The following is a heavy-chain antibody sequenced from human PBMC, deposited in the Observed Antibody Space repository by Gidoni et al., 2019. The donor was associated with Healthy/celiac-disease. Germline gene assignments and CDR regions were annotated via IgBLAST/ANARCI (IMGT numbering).Heavy chain of an antibody. V-gene: IGHV2-26*01. Sequence: QVTLKESGPVLVKPTETLTLTCTVSGFSPSNARMGVSWIRHPPGKALEWLAHIFKNSEKSYTTSLKSRLTISKDTSKSQVVLTMTNMDPVDTATYYCARLSYYYDSSGYYRYLDYWGQGTLVTVSS. J-gene: IGHJ4*02. CDR2: IFKNSEK. CDR1: GFSPSNARMG. CDR3: ARLSYYYDSSGYYRYLDY. D-gene: IGHD3-22*01.